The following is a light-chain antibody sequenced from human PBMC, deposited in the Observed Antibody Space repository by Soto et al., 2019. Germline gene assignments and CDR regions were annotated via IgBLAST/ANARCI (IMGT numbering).Light chain of an antibody. CDR2: DAS. Sequence: EIVLTQSPATLSLSPGERATLSCRASQSVSTYLAWYQRRPGQAPRRLIYDASNRATGIPARFSGSGSGTDFPLTISSLEPEDFAVYYCQQGSNWPTFGQGTRLEIK. CDR3: QQGSNWPT. V-gene: IGKV3-11*01. J-gene: IGKJ5*01. CDR1: QSVSTY.